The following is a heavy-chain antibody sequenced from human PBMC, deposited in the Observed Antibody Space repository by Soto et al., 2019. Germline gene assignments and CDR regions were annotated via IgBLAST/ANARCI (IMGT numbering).Heavy chain of an antibody. D-gene: IGHD2-15*01. Sequence: PGGSLRLSCAASGFTVSSKYMTWVRQAPGKGLEWVSLIQSGGTTYYADSVKGRFTISRDTSENTLHLQMDSLRVEDTAVYYCARDDVLCDGSRCYGIPLDVWGKGTTDTVSS. CDR3: ARDDVLCDGSRCYGIPLDV. J-gene: IGHJ6*04. V-gene: IGHV3-66*01. CDR1: GFTVSSKY. CDR2: IQSGGTT.